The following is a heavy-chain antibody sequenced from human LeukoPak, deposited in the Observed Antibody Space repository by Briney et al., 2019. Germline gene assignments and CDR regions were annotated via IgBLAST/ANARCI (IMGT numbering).Heavy chain of an antibody. CDR3: AKDSFRYFDWLHNWFDP. D-gene: IGHD3-9*01. V-gene: IGHV3-9*01. Sequence: SLSLSCAAGCFTIDDCAVQLRRQAAGGVLGLVSIFIGDSGSIGYADSVKGRFTIFRDNAKNSLYLQMNSLRAEDTALYYCAKDSFRYFDWLHNWFDPWGQGTLVTVSS. J-gene: IGHJ5*02. CDR1: CFTIDDCA. CDR2: FIGDSGSI.